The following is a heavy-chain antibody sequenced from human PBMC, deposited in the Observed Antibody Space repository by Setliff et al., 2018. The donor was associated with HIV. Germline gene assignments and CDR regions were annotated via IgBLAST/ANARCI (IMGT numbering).Heavy chain of an antibody. J-gene: IGHJ6*02. CDR1: GYNFPSYW. V-gene: IGHV5-51*01. CDR3: ARGSRSVNHSHYGLEV. D-gene: IGHD3-10*01. Sequence: PGGSLEISCRGSGYNFPSYWIAWVRQMPGKGLEWMGIIYPDNSDARYGPSFQGQVTLSVDKTMRTAYLQWSSLKASDTAISYCARGSRSVNHSHYGLEVWGQGTTVTVSS. CDR2: IYPDNSDA.